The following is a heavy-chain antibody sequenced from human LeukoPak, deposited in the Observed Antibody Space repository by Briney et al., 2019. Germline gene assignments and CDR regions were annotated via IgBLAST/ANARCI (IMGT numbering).Heavy chain of an antibody. D-gene: IGHD2-21*01. CDR3: ANRNFSCAGDCFAY. V-gene: IGHV3-23*01. Sequence: GGSLRLSCAASGFTFSNYAMSWVRQAPGKGLEWVSVISGSGGSTYYADSVKGRFTISRDNSNNTLYLQMNSLRAEDTAVYYCANRNFSCAGDCFAYWGQGTLVTVSS. J-gene: IGHJ4*02. CDR1: GFTFSNYA. CDR2: ISGSGGST.